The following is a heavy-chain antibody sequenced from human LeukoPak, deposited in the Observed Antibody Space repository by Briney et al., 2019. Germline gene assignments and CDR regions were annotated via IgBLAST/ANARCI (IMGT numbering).Heavy chain of an antibody. CDR3: ARGYDSSGYRNWFDP. D-gene: IGHD3-22*01. Sequence: SQTLSLTCAISGDSLSSNSAAWNWIRQSPSRGLEWLGRTYYRSKWYNDYAVSVKSRITINPDTSKNQFSLQLNSVTPEDTAVYYCARGYDSSGYRNWFDPWGQGTLVTVSS. V-gene: IGHV6-1*01. J-gene: IGHJ5*02. CDR2: TYYRSKWYN. CDR1: GDSLSSNSAA.